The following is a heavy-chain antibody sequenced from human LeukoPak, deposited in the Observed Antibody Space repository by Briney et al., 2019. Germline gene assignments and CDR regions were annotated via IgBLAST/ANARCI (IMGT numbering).Heavy chain of an antibody. CDR2: ISSSSSYI. J-gene: IGHJ4*02. V-gene: IGHV3-21*01. Sequence: GGSLRLSCAASGFTFSSYSMNWVRQAPGKGLEWVSSISSSSSYIYYADSVKGRFTISRDNAKNSLYLQMNSLRAEDTAVYYCAKDRLYGSGSYFDYWGQGTLVTVSS. CDR1: GFTFSSYS. D-gene: IGHD3-10*01. CDR3: AKDRLYGSGSYFDY.